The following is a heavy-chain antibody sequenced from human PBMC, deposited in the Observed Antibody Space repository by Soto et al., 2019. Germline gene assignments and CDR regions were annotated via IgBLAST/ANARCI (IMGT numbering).Heavy chain of an antibody. CDR3: AGQRRYYYDSSGTDY. CDR2: IYHSGST. J-gene: IGHJ4*02. CDR1: GGSISSSDR. D-gene: IGHD3-22*01. Sequence: SESLSLTCAVSGGSISSSDRCSGVRQPPGKGEEWIGEIYHSGSTYYNASLKSRVTISVDKSKNQFSLKLSSVTAADTAMYYCAGQRRYYYDSSGTDYWGQGTLVTVSS. V-gene: IGHV4-4*02.